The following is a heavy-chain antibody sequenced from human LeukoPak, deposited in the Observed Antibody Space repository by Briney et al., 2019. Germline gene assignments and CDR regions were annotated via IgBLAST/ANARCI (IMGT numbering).Heavy chain of an antibody. CDR1: GFIFGSYS. J-gene: IGHJ4*02. Sequence: GGSLRLSCAASGFIFGSYSMNWVRQGPGKGLEWVSYISSSSTSIYYADSVKGRFTISRDNAKNSLSLQMNSLRDEDTAVYYCARHLSSGGNYWGQGTLVTVSS. CDR3: ARHLSSGGNY. D-gene: IGHD6-19*01. V-gene: IGHV3-48*02. CDR2: ISSSSTSI.